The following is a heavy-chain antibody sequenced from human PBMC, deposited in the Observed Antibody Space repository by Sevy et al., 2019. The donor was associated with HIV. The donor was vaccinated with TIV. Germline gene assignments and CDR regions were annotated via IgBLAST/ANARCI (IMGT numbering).Heavy chain of an antibody. CDR2: VSGSGRTT. V-gene: IGHV3-23*01. CDR1: AFTFGSYA. CDR3: ANDNPVYYYMDV. Sequence: GGSLRLSCAASAFTFGSYAMSWVRQPPGKGLEWVSTVSGSGRTTYYADSVKGRFTISRDNSKNTLYLQMNSLRAEDTAIYYCANDNPVYYYMDVWGKGTTVTVSS. J-gene: IGHJ6*03.